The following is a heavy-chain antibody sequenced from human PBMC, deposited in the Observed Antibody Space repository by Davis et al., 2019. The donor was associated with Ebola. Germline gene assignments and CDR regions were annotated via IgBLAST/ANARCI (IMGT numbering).Heavy chain of an antibody. Sequence: MPSETLSLTCAVSGGSISSGGYPWSWIRQPPGKGLEWIGYIYYSGSTYYNPSLKSRVTISVDTSKNQFSLKLSSVTAADTAVYYCARGSPDDSSGYYLPFDSWGQGTMVTVSS. CDR3: ARGSPDDSSGYYLPFDS. CDR1: GGSISSGGYP. CDR2: IYYSGST. V-gene: IGHV4-30-4*07. D-gene: IGHD3-22*01. J-gene: IGHJ3*02.